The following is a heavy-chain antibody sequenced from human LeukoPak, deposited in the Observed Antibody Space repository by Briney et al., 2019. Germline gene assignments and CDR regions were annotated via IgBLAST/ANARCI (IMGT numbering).Heavy chain of an antibody. D-gene: IGHD4-17*01. CDR1: GFTFSNAW. Sequence: GGSLRLSCTASGFTFSNAWMSWVRQTPGKGVEWVGRVKSKTDGGTTDYAAPVKGRFTISRDDTKNTLYLQMNSLKTEDTAVYYCTTDITVTTFDYWGQGTLVTVSS. V-gene: IGHV3-15*01. CDR2: VKSKTDGGTT. CDR3: TTDITVTTFDY. J-gene: IGHJ4*02.